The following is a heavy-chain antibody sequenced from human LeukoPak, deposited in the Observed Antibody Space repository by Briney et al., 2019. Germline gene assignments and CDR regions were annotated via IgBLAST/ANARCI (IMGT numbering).Heavy chain of an antibody. CDR1: GGSISSYY. J-gene: IGHJ6*03. CDR2: IYTSGST. V-gene: IGHV4-4*07. CDR3: ARGDYGDRNNHYYMDV. Sequence: SETLSLTCTVSGGSISSYYWSWIRQPAGKGLEWIGRIYTSGSTNYNPSLKSRVTMSVDTSKNQFSLKLSSVTAADTAVYYCARGDYGDRNNHYYMDVWGKGTTVTVSS. D-gene: IGHD4-17*01.